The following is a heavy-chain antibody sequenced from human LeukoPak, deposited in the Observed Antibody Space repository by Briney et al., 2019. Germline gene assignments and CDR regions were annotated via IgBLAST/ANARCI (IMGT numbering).Heavy chain of an antibody. CDR1: GDTVSSNSAA. J-gene: IGHJ4*02. Sequence: SQTLSLTCAISGDTVSSNSAAWNWIRQSPSRGLEWLGRTYYRPKLYNDYAVAVKSQITINPDTSKNQFSLQLNSVTPEDTAVYYCARAPRGIFDYWGQGTLVTVSS. CDR3: ARAPRGIFDY. V-gene: IGHV6-1*01. D-gene: IGHD3-16*01. CDR2: TYYRPKLYN.